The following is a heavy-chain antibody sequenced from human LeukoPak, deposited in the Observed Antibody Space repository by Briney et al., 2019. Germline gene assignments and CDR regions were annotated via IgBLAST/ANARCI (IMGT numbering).Heavy chain of an antibody. D-gene: IGHD3-10*01. V-gene: IGHV4-30-2*01. CDR2: IYHSGST. Sequence: SETLSLTCAVSGGSISSGGYSWSWIRQPPGRGLEWIGYIYHSGSTYYNPSLKSRVTISVDRSKNQFSLKLSSVTAADTAVYYCARVDYYGSGAIDYWGQGTLVTVSS. CDR3: ARVDYYGSGAIDY. CDR1: GGSISSGGYS. J-gene: IGHJ4*02.